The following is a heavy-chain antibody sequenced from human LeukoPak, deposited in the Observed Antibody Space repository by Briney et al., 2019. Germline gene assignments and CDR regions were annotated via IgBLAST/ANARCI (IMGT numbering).Heavy chain of an antibody. CDR3: SGRYGPGPV. J-gene: IGHJ4*02. D-gene: IGHD3-10*01. CDR1: GYTFAAHH. CDR2: ILPDGRDT. V-gene: IGHV1-2*02. Sequence: GASVKVSCKASGYTFAAHHIHWVRQAPGQGLEWMGWILPDGRDTKYSQKFQDRMTLTTDTSTNTAYMELSSLIPDDTAVYYCSGRYGPGPVWGRGTLISASP.